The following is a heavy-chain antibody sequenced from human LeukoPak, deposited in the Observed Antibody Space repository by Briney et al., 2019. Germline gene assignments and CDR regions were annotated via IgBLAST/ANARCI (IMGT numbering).Heavy chain of an antibody. J-gene: IGHJ5*02. V-gene: IGHV5-51*01. CDR2: IYPGDSDT. CDR3: ARRITMVRGASNWFDP. CDR1: GYSFTTYW. D-gene: IGHD3-10*01. Sequence: GESLKISCKGSGYSFTTYWTAWGRQIPGKGLEWRGIIYPGDSDTRYSPSFQGQVTISADKSISTAYLQWSSLKASDTAMYYCARRITMVRGASNWFDPWGQGTLVTVSS.